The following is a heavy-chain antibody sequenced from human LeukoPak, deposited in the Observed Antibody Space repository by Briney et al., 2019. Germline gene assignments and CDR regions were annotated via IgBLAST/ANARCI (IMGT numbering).Heavy chain of an antibody. CDR1: GFSFSSYS. Sequence: PGGSLRLSCAASGFSFSSYSMNWGRQAPGKGLEWVSYITSSSSTMYYTDAVKGRFAISRDNAKNSLYLQMNSLRAEDTAVYYCARKSGSSGYPFDYWGQGTLVTVSS. CDR2: ITSSSSTM. J-gene: IGHJ4*02. V-gene: IGHV3-48*01. CDR3: ARKSGSSGYPFDY. D-gene: IGHD3-22*01.